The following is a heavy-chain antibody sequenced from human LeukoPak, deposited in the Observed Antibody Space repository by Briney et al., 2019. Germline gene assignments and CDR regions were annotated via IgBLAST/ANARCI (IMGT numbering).Heavy chain of an antibody. J-gene: IGHJ4*02. V-gene: IGHV3-74*01. CDR3: VRNMVRGVVYFDS. CDR1: GFTFSDYW. CDR2: ISDDGGGT. Sequence: GGSLRLSCAASGFTFSDYWMHWVRQTPGKGLVWVSRISDDGGGTNYADSVKGRFTISRDNAKNTLYLQMNSLRVEDTAVYYCVRNMVRGVVYFDSWGQGALVTVSS. D-gene: IGHD3-10*01.